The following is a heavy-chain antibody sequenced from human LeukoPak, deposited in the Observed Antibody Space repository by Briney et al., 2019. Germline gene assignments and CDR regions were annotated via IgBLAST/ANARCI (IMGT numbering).Heavy chain of an antibody. CDR3: ARGLDHYVLTNLGY. Sequence: GGSLRLSCAASGFTFSSYAMHWVRQAPGKGLEWVAVISYDGSNKYYADSVKGRFTISRDNSKNTLYLQMNSLRAEDTAVYYCARGLDHYVLTNLGYWGQGTLVTVSS. J-gene: IGHJ4*02. CDR2: ISYDGSNK. D-gene: IGHD2-8*01. V-gene: IGHV3-30-3*01. CDR1: GFTFSSYA.